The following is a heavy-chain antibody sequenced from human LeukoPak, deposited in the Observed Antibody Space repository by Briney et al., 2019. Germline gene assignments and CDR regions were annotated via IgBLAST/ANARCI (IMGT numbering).Heavy chain of an antibody. Sequence: GGSLRLSCAASGFTVSSNYMSWVRQAPGKGLEWVSAISGSGGSTYYADSVKGRFTISRDNSKNTLYLQMNSLRAEDTAVYYCARMNYDSSSPFDYWGQGTLVTVSS. CDR3: ARMNYDSSSPFDY. D-gene: IGHD3-22*01. V-gene: IGHV3-66*01. J-gene: IGHJ4*02. CDR2: ISGSGGST. CDR1: GFTVSSNY.